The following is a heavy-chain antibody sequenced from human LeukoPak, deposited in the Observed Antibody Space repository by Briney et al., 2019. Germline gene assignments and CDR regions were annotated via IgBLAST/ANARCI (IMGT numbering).Heavy chain of an antibody. J-gene: IGHJ4*02. V-gene: IGHV4-59*01. D-gene: IGHD1-1*01. Sequence: NPSETLSLTCIVSGGSISISYWSWIRHPPGQGLQWIGYVYYSGSTNYNPSLKGRVTISVDRSKTQFSLKLTSVTAADTALYHRARSLTWNDPFDSWGQGTLVTVSS. CDR2: VYYSGST. CDR1: GGSISISY. CDR3: ARSLTWNDPFDS.